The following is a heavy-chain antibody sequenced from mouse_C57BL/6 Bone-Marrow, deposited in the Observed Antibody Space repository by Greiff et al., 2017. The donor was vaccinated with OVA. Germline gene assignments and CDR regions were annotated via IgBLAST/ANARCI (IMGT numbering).Heavy chain of an antibody. CDR1: GYTFTDYD. V-gene: IGHV1-15*01. Sequence: QVQLQQSGAELVRPGASVTLSCKASGYTFTDYDMHWVKQTPVHGLEWIGAIDPETGGTAYNQKFKGKAILTADKSSSTAYMELRSLTSEDSAVYYCTSDGYYHYYAMDYWGQGTSVTVSS. D-gene: IGHD2-3*01. J-gene: IGHJ4*01. CDR3: TSDGYYHYYAMDY. CDR2: IDPETGGT.